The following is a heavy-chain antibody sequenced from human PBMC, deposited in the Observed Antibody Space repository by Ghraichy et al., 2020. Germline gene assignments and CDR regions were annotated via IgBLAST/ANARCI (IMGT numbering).Heavy chain of an antibody. CDR2: ISSNGDK. Sequence: SGPTLVKPTQTLTLTCTFSGFSLTTGEVAVAWIRQPPGKALEWLSLISSNGDKRYSPSLKNRLTITADTSKNQVVLTMTNMDPVDTATYYCAHDVPGRRGFDYWGQGTLVTVSS. J-gene: IGHJ4*02. CDR3: AHDVPGRRGFDY. V-gene: IGHV2-5*01. D-gene: IGHD3-10*01. CDR1: GFSLTTGEVA.